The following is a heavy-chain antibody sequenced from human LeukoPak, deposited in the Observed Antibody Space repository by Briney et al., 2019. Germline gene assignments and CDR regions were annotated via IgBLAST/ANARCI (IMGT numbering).Heavy chain of an antibody. CDR2: INHSGST. CDR3: ARGGLRFYDFWSGYSFGNWFDP. J-gene: IGHJ5*02. CDR1: GGSFSGYY. V-gene: IGHV4-34*01. D-gene: IGHD3-3*01. Sequence: PSETLSLTCAVYGGSFSGYYWSWIRQPPGKGLEWIGEINHSGSTNYNPSLKSRVTISVDTSKNQFSLKLSPVTAADTAVYYCARGGLRFYDFWSGYSFGNWFDPWGQGTLVTVSS.